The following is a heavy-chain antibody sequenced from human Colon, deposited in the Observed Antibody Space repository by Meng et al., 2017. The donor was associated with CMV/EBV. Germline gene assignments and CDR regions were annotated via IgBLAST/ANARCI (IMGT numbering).Heavy chain of an antibody. J-gene: IGHJ4*02. V-gene: IGHV4-39*01. CDR2: IYDGGST. CDR1: GDYFNSRNYY. Sequence: PETLSLTCAVSGDYFNSRNYYRGWIRQPPGKGLEWIGVIYDGGSTSYNPSLKSRVTISVDTFEHQFSVKVSSVTAADTAVYYCVAYARDASWQWPTDYWGQGTLVTVSS. D-gene: IGHD6-19*01. CDR3: VAYARDASWQWPTDY.